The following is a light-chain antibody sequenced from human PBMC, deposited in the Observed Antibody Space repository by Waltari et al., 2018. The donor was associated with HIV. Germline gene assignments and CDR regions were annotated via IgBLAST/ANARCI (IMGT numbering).Light chain of an antibody. Sequence: TQSPGTLSLSPGERATLSCRASQPLISDYLAWYQQKPGQAPSLLVYSASNRAAGVPDRFDGGGFGTDFTLTISRLEPEDSAVYYCQHSFGTFGRGTRVEI. J-gene: IGKJ4*02. CDR2: SAS. V-gene: IGKV3-20*01. CDR1: QPLISDY. CDR3: QHSFGT.